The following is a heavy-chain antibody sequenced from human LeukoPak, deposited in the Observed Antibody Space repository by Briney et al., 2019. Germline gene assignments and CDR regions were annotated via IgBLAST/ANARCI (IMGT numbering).Heavy chain of an antibody. J-gene: IGHJ4*02. Sequence: ASVKVSCKASGGTFSSYAISWVRQAPGQGLAWMGRIIPILGIANYAQKFQGRVTITADKSTSTAYMELSSLRSEDTAVYYCARAEEYRIDYWGQGTLVTVSS. CDR1: GGTFSSYA. D-gene: IGHD2/OR15-2a*01. CDR2: IIPILGIA. CDR3: ARAEEYRIDY. V-gene: IGHV1-69*04.